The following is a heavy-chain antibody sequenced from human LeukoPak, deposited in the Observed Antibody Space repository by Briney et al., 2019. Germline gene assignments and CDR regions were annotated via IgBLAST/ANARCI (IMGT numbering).Heavy chain of an antibody. CDR2: IYYSGST. J-gene: IGHJ4*02. CDR3: ARDRHSFDY. Sequence: SETLSLTCTVSGGSISGYYWSWIRQPPGKGLEWIGYIYYSGSTNYNPSLKSRVTISVDTSKNQFSLKLSSVTAADTAVYYCARDRHSFDYWGQGTLVTVSS. V-gene: IGHV4-59*01. CDR1: GGSISGYY.